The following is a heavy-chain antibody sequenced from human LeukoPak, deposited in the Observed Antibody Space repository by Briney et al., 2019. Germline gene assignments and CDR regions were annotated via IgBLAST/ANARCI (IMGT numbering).Heavy chain of an antibody. D-gene: IGHD2-2*01. CDR1: GYTFTNYY. V-gene: IGHV1-46*01. CDR2: INPSGGST. CDR3: ARAWYCSSTSCPIFGNWFDP. Sequence: GASVKVSCKASGYTFTNYYIDWVRQAPGQGLEWMGIINPSGGSTSYAQKFQGRVTMTRDMSTSTVYMELSSLRSEDTAVYYCARAWYCSSTSCPIFGNWFDPWGQGTLVTVSS. J-gene: IGHJ5*02.